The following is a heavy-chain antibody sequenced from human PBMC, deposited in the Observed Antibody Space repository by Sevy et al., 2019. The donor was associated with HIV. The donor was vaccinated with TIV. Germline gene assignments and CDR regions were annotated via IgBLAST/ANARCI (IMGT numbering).Heavy chain of an antibody. V-gene: IGHV4-59*01. CDR2: VFYTGNT. CDR1: GGSISNYC. J-gene: IGHJ4*02. CDR3: ARGGPLCGEKWYYFDY. D-gene: IGHD2-15*01. Sequence: SETLSLTCAVSGGSISNYCWSWFRQPPGKALQWIGYVFYTGNTNYNPSLKGRVTISVDTSKAKLYVKLNSLTAADTAVSYCARGGPLCGEKWYYFDYWGQGTLVTVSS.